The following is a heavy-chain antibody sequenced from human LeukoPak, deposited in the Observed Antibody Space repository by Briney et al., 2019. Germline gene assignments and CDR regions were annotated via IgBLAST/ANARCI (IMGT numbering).Heavy chain of an antibody. CDR2: ISSSSSYI. J-gene: IGHJ4*02. Sequence: TGGSLRLSCAASGFTFSSYSMNWVRHAPGKGLEWVSSISSSSSYIYYADSVKGRFTISRDNAKNSLYLQMNSLRAEDTAVYYCARDPPPFIGGLGYWGQGTLVTVSS. D-gene: IGHD3-3*01. CDR3: ARDPPPFIGGLGY. CDR1: GFTFSSYS. V-gene: IGHV3-21*01.